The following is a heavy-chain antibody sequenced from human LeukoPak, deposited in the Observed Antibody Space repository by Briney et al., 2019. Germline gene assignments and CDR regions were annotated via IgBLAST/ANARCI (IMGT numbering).Heavy chain of an antibody. D-gene: IGHD3-10*01. CDR2: IYHSGST. CDR3: ARGRGYYYYMDV. V-gene: IGHV4-38-2*01. Sequence: PSETLSLTCAVSGYSISSGYYWGWIRPPPGKGLEWIGSIYHSGSTYYNPSLKSRVTISVDTSKNQFSLKLSSVTAADTAVYYCARGRGYYYYMDVWGKGTTVTVSS. J-gene: IGHJ6*03. CDR1: GYSISSGYY.